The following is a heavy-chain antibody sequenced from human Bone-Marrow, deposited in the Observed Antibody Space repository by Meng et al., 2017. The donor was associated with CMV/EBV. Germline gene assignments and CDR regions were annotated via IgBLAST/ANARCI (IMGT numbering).Heavy chain of an antibody. CDR1: GYSISSGYY. V-gene: IGHV4-38-2*02. J-gene: IGHJ4*02. Sequence: SEPLSLACTVSGYSISSGYYWSWIRQPPGKELEWIATINHSGDTYFNTSLKSRVTISVDTSKNQSSLKLSSVTATDTAIYSCARYYGGLRYFDYWGQGTLVTVSS. CDR3: ARYYGGLRYFDY. D-gene: IGHD4-23*01. CDR2: INHSGDT.